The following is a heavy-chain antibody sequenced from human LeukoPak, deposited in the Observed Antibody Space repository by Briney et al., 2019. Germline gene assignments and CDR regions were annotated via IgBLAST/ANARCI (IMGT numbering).Heavy chain of an antibody. CDR1: GGTFSSYA. D-gene: IGHD3-3*01. V-gene: IGHV1-18*01. CDR2: ISAYNGNT. CDR3: ARVVTIFGVVTPSSWFDP. Sequence: ASVKVSCKASGGTFSSYAISWVRQAPGQGLEWMGWISAYNGNTNYAQKLQGRVTMTTDTSTSTAYMELRSLRSDDTAVYYCARVVTIFGVVTPSSWFDPWGQGTLVTVSS. J-gene: IGHJ5*02.